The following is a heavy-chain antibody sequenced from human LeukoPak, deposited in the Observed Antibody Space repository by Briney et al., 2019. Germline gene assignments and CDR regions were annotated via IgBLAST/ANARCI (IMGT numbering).Heavy chain of an antibody. Sequence: PGGSLRLSCAASGFTFSNAWMSWVRQAPGKGLEWVGRIKSETDGGTTDYAAPVKGRFTISRDDSKNTLYLQMNSLKTEDTAVYYCTTDTAAAADYWGQGTLVTVSS. J-gene: IGHJ4*02. CDR3: TTDTAAAADY. CDR2: IKSETDGGTT. D-gene: IGHD6-13*01. V-gene: IGHV3-15*01. CDR1: GFTFSNAW.